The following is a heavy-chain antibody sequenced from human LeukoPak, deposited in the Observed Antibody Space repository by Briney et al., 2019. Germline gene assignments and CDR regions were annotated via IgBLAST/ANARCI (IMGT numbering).Heavy chain of an antibody. Sequence: GGSLRLSCAASGFTFSNAWMSWVRQAPGKGLEWVGRIKSKTDGGTTDYAAPVKGRFTVSRDDSENTLYLQMTSLTTEDTAVYYCTTGGNVMVAGTRAFDIWGHGTTVIVS. CDR3: TTGGNVMVAGTRAFDI. CDR1: GFTFSNAW. J-gene: IGHJ3*02. V-gene: IGHV3-15*01. D-gene: IGHD6-19*01. CDR2: IKSKTDGGTT.